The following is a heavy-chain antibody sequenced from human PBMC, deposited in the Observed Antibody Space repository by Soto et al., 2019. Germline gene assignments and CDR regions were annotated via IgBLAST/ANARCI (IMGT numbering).Heavy chain of an antibody. J-gene: IGHJ5*02. Sequence: QVQLLESGGALVKPGGSLRLSCAASGFTFSDYSMSWIRQAPGKGLEWVSYISSSGSTIHYAESVKGRFTISRDNANNSLFLQMNSLKDEDTAVYYCARGGSESSAWYPWFDPWGQGTLVTVSS. CDR1: GFTFSDYS. V-gene: IGHV3-11*01. CDR2: ISSSGSTI. CDR3: ARGGSESSAWYPWFDP. D-gene: IGHD6-19*01.